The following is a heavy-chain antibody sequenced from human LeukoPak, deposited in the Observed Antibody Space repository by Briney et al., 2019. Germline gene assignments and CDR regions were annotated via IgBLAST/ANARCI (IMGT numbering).Heavy chain of an antibody. CDR2: ISGSASRP. CDR3: AKDLSPLDD. CDR1: GFTFSSSG. J-gene: IGHJ4*02. V-gene: IGHV3-23*01. Sequence: GGCLSLACAVAGFTFSSSGMTWVRQAPGKVVECDQPISGSASRPYYAASVKGRFPISRDNSKHTLYLQMNSLRAEHTALYYCAKDLSPLDDWGQGTLVTVSS.